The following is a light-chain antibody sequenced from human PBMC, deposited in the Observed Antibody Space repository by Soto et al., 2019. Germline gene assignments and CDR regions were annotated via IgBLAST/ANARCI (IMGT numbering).Light chain of an antibody. Sequence: DIRMTQSPSSLCASVGDRVTITCRASQGIRKDLGWYQQKPGKAPKRLIYAASSLQSGGPSRFSGSGSGTEFTLTISRLQPEDFATYCCLQHNSYPLTFGGGTKVEIK. CDR1: QGIRKD. V-gene: IGKV1-17*01. CDR2: AAS. CDR3: LQHNSYPLT. J-gene: IGKJ4*02.